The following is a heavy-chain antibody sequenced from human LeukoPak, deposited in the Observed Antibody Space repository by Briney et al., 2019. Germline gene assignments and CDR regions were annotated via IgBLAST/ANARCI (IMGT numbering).Heavy chain of an antibody. V-gene: IGHV1-2*02. CDR2: INPISGVT. Sequence: EASVKVSCKASGYTFTGYYMHWVRQAPGQGLEWMGWINPISGVTNYAQKFQGRVTMTRDTSINTAYMELSRLRPDDTAVYDCANTPPVSPYYFDYWGQGTLVTVSS. CDR3: ANTPPVSPYYFDY. J-gene: IGHJ4*02. CDR1: GYTFTGYY. D-gene: IGHD3-16*01.